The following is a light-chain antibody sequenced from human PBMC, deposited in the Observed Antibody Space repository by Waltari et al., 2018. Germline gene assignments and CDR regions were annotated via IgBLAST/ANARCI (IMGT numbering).Light chain of an antibody. J-gene: IGLJ2*01. CDR1: SNDVGGYNS. CDR2: DVS. CDR3: SSQSSNDVVL. V-gene: IGLV2-14*01. Sequence: QSALTQPASVSGSPGQSVTNFCVGISNDVGGYNSCSWYQEYPGQAPRFIIYDVSNRPSGVSDRFSGSKSGNTASLTISGLQAEDEADYYCSSQSSNDVVLFGGGTKLTVL.